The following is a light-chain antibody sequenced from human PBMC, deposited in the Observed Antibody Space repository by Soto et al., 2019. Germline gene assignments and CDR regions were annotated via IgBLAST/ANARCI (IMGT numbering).Light chain of an antibody. CDR3: SSYASSSTPYV. CDR1: SSDIGAYDY. Sequence: QSALTQPASVSGSPGQSITISCTGSSSDIGAYDYVSWYQQRPVKAPKLMIFDVTNRPSGVSDRFSGSKSGNTASLTISGLQTEDEAEYYCSSYASSSTPYVFGTGTKVTVL. J-gene: IGLJ1*01. CDR2: DVT. V-gene: IGLV2-14*01.